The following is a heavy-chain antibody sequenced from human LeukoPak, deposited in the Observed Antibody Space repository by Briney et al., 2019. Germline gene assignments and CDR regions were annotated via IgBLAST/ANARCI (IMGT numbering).Heavy chain of an antibody. CDR2: ISYDGSNK. CDR3: ARDIQWLVRRGDY. D-gene: IGHD6-19*01. V-gene: IGHV3-30-3*01. Sequence: PGRSLRLSCAASGFTFSSYAMHWVRQAPGKGLEWVAVISYDGSNKYYADSVKGRFTISRDNSKNTLYLQMNSLRAEDTAVYYCARDIQWLVRRGDYWGQGTLVTVSS. CDR1: GFTFSSYA. J-gene: IGHJ4*02.